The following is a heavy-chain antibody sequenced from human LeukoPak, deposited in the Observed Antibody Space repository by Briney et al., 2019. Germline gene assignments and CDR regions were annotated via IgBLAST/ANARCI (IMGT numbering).Heavy chain of an antibody. J-gene: IGHJ4*02. CDR2: ISYDGRQK. Sequence: PGGSLRLSCAASGFTFSTYAMHWVRQAPGKGLEWVAVISYDGRQKYYADSVKGRFTISRDNSKNTLFLQMNSLRAEDTAVYYCASESDIVVVPAAILVYWGQGTLVTVSS. CDR1: GFTFSTYA. V-gene: IGHV3-30*14. CDR3: ASESDIVVVPAAILVY. D-gene: IGHD2-2*02.